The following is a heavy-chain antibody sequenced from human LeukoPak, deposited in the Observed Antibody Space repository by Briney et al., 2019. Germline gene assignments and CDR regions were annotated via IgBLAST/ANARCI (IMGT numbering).Heavy chain of an antibody. V-gene: IGHV1-2*02. CDR1: GYTFSAYY. CDR3: AREGQLVGPTPKVHYYGMDF. D-gene: IGHD1-26*01. J-gene: IGHJ6*02. CDR2: INPNSGGT. Sequence: ASVKVSCKASGYTFSAYYMHWVRQAPGQGPEWMGWINPNSGGTNYAQKFQGRVTMTGDTSISTAYMELTRLRSDDTAVYYCAREGQLVGPTPKVHYYGMDFWGQGTTVTVSS.